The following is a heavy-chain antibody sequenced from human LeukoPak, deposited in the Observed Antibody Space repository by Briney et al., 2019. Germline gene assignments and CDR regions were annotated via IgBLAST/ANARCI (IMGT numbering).Heavy chain of an antibody. Sequence: GGSLRLSCAASGFTFSNAWMSWVRQAPGKGLEWVGRIKSKTDGGTTDYAAPVKGRFTISRDDSKNTLYLQMNSLKTEDTAVYYCTTIWGDGSTFDYWGQGTLVTVSS. D-gene: IGHD3-16*01. CDR1: GFTFSNAW. CDR2: IKSKTDGGTT. J-gene: IGHJ4*02. V-gene: IGHV3-15*01. CDR3: TTIWGDGSTFDY.